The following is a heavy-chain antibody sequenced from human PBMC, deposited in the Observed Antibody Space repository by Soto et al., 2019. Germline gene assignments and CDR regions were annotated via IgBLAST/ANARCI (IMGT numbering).Heavy chain of an antibody. D-gene: IGHD6-6*01. CDR3: ARDQSSSSRLNYYPYGMDV. CDR1: GGSISSGGYY. V-gene: IGHV4-31*03. J-gene: IGHJ6*02. Sequence: PSETLSLTCTVSGGSISSGGYYWSWIRQHPGKGLEWVGYIYYSRSTYYNPSLKSRVTISVDTSKNQFSLKLSSVTAAATAVYYCARDQSSSSRLNYYPYGMDVWGQGTTVTVSS. CDR2: IYYSRST.